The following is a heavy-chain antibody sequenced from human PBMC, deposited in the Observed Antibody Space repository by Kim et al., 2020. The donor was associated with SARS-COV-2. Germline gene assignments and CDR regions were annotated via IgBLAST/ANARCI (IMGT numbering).Heavy chain of an antibody. CDR1: GFAFGDYA. J-gene: IGHJ4*02. Sequence: GESLRLSCAASGFAFGDYAMSWVRRAPGKGLEWVSALSGSIPDAKYADSVRGRFTISRDNSKNTLFLQMDSLRVDDTAVYYCAKDLLYVPGRGYFDSWGQGVVVTVSS. D-gene: IGHD3-10*01. CDR2: LSGSIPDA. CDR3: AKDLLYVPGRGYFDS. V-gene: IGHV3-23*01.